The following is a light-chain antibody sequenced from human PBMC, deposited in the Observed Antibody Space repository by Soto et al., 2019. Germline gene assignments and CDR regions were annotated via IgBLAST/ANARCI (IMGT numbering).Light chain of an antibody. CDR3: QQYAGSLYT. J-gene: IGKJ2*01. CDR1: QTVSLNY. V-gene: IGKV3-20*01. Sequence: EIVLTQSPGTLSLSPGERATLSCRASQTVSLNYLAWYQQKPGQAPRLLIYGVSSRATGIPDRFSGSGSGTDFTLTISRLEPEEFAVYYCQQYAGSLYTFGQGTKLEIK. CDR2: GVS.